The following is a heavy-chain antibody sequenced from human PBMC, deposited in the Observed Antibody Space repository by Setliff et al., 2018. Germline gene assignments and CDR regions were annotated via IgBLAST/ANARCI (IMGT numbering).Heavy chain of an antibody. Sequence: ASVKVSCKASGYTFSNYGVTWVRQAPGQGLEWMGWVTVYNGSTKYAQNLQGRLTLTTDISTSTAYMELGSLTTDDTAVYYCARVESMVRGKNILRHFDYWGQGIQVTV. V-gene: IGHV1-18*01. D-gene: IGHD3-10*01. CDR2: VTVYNGST. CDR1: GYTFSNYG. CDR3: ARVESMVRGKNILRHFDY. J-gene: IGHJ4*02.